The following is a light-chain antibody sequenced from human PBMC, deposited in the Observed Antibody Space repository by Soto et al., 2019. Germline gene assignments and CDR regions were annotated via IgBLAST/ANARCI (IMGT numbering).Light chain of an antibody. CDR1: QSVTNNY. V-gene: IGKV3-20*01. CDR3: HLYGSSPPYT. CDR2: GSS. Sequence: EVVLTQSPGTLSLSPGERATLSCRASQSVTNNYLAWYQQRPGQAPRLLIFGSSDRATGIPDRFSGSGSGTDFTLTISRLEPEDFAVYYWHLYGSSPPYTFGQGTKLEIK. J-gene: IGKJ2*01.